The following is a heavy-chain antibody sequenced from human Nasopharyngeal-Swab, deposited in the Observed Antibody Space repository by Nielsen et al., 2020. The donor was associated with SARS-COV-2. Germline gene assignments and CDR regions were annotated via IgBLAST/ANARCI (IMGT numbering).Heavy chain of an antibody. D-gene: IGHD4-17*01. CDR2: INHSGNT. J-gene: IGHJ4*02. V-gene: IGHV4-34*01. CDR3: ARGFYGDYGYYFDY. CDR1: GGSFSGYY. Sequence: SETLSLTCAVYGGSFSGYYWSWIRQPPGKGLEWIGEINHSGNTNYNPSLKSRVTISVDTSKNQFSLKLSSVTAADTAVYYCARGFYGDYGYYFDYWGQGTLVTVSS.